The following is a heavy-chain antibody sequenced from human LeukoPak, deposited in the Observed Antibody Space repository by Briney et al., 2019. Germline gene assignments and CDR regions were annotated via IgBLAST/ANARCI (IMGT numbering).Heavy chain of an antibody. CDR3: ARGSFWSVNDGMDV. V-gene: IGHV1-8*01. CDR2: MNPKGGNT. CDR1: GYTFTSYD. J-gene: IGHJ6*02. Sequence: ASVKVSCKASGYTFTSYDINWVRQATGQGLEWMGWMNPKGGNTGYAQKLQGRVTMTRNTSISTAYMELSSLRSEDTAVYYCARGSFWSVNDGMDVWGQGTAVTVSS. D-gene: IGHD3-3*01.